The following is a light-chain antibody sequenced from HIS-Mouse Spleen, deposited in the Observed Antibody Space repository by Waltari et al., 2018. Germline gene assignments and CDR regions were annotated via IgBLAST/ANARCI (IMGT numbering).Light chain of an antibody. CDR3: QSADSSGTYWV. Sequence: SYELTQPPSVSASPGQTARITCSGDALPKQYAYWYQQKPGQAPVLVIYKDSERLSGIPERFSGTSSGTTVTLTISGVQAEDEADYYCQSADSSGTYWVFGGGTKLTVL. V-gene: IGLV3-25*03. CDR1: ALPKQY. CDR2: KDS. J-gene: IGLJ3*02.